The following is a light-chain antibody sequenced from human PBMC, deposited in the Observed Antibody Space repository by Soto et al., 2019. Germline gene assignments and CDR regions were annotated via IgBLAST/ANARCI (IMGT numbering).Light chain of an antibody. Sequence: DIQMTHSPSTLSASVGDRVTITCRASQSIITWLAWYQQKTGKAPKLLIYVASSLESGVPSRFGGGGFGTAFALTICILQPDDFAIYYFKQYLNYPWTFGQGTKVEIK. CDR3: KQYLNYPWT. J-gene: IGKJ1*01. CDR1: QSIITW. V-gene: IGKV1-5*01. CDR2: VAS.